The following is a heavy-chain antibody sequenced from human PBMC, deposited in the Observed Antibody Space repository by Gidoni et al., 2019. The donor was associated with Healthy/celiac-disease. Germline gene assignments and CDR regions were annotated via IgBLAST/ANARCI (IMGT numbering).Heavy chain of an antibody. CDR1: GFTLDDYA. V-gene: IGHV3-9*01. CDR2: ISWNSGSI. CDR3: AKGTGSGYYSGWYFDL. Sequence: VQLVESGGGLVQPGRSLRLSCAASGFTLDDYAMHWVRQAPGKGLEWVSGISWNSGSIGYADSVKGRFTISRDNAKNSLYLQMNSLRAEDTALYYCAKGTGSGYYSGWYFDLWGRGTLVTVSS. J-gene: IGHJ2*01. D-gene: IGHD3-22*01.